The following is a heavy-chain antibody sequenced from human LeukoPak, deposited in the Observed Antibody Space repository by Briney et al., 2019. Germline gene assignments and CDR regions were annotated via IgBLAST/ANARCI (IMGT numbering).Heavy chain of an antibody. CDR2: IRYDGSNK. Sequence: PGGSLRLSCAASGFTFSSYGMHWVRQAPGKGLEWVAFIRYDGSNKYYADSVKGRFTISRDNPKNTLYLQMNSLRAEDTAVYYCAKSPYDYVWGSYRYAYYFDYWGQGTLVTVSS. J-gene: IGHJ4*02. CDR1: GFTFSSYG. CDR3: AKSPYDYVWGSYRYAYYFDY. V-gene: IGHV3-30*02. D-gene: IGHD3-16*02.